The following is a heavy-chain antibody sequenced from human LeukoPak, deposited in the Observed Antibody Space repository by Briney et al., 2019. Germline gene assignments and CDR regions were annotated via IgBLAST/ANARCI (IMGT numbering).Heavy chain of an antibody. Sequence: PSETLSLTCTVSGGSISSYYWSWIRQPAGKGLEWIGRIYTSGSTNYNPSLKSRVTISVDKSKNQFSLKLSSVTAADTAVYYCAREDDSSGYRAFDIWGQGTMVTVSS. CDR3: AREDDSSGYRAFDI. CDR2: IYTSGST. CDR1: GGSISSYY. D-gene: IGHD3-22*01. J-gene: IGHJ3*02. V-gene: IGHV4-4*07.